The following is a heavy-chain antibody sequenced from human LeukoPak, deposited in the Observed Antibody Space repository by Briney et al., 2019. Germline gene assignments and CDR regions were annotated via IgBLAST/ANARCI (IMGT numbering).Heavy chain of an antibody. CDR1: GGTFSSYT. Sequence: SVKVSCKASGGTFSSYTISWVRQAPGQGLEWMGRIIPILGIANCAQKFQGRVTITADKSTSTAYMELSSLRSEDTAVYYCARDLWDIVVVPAAEIWGQGTMVTVSS. D-gene: IGHD2-2*01. J-gene: IGHJ3*02. V-gene: IGHV1-69*04. CDR2: IIPILGIA. CDR3: ARDLWDIVVVPAAEI.